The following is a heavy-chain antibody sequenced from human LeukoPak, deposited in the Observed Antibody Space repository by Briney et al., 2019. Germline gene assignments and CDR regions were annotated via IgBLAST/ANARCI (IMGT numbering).Heavy chain of an antibody. Sequence: ASGPTLVNPTQTLALTCTFSGFSLCTSGVGVGWIRQPPGKALEWLALIYWADDKRYSRSLKSRLTITKDTSKNQVVLTMTNMDAVDTATYYCAHRRGSFDYWGHGTLVTVSS. D-gene: IGHD2-15*01. J-gene: IGHJ4*01. CDR2: IYWADDK. CDR1: GFSLCTSGVG. CDR3: AHRRGSFDY. V-gene: IGHV2-5*02.